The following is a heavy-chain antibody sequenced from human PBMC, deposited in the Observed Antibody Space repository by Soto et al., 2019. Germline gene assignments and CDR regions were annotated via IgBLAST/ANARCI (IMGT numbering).Heavy chain of an antibody. CDR3: ARGAYGFWSGYYTPVPSYFDY. CDR1: GYTFTSYG. D-gene: IGHD3-3*01. V-gene: IGHV1-18*01. CDR2: ISAYNGNT. Sequence: ASVKVSCKASGYTFTSYGISWVRQAPGQGLEWMGWISAYNGNTNYAQKLQGRVTMTTDTSTSTAYMELRSLRSDDTAVYYCARGAYGFWSGYYTPVPSYFDYWGQGTLVTVSS. J-gene: IGHJ4*02.